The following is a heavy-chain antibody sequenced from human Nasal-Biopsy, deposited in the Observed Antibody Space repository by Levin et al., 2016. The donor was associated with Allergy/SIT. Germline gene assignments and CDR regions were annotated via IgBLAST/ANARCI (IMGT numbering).Heavy chain of an antibody. D-gene: IGHD1-26*01. J-gene: IGHJ4*02. CDR1: GFAFTYYW. V-gene: IGHV3-7*03. CDR3: ATIYILGGDSGIAFWDN. CDR2: IKEDGTEK. Sequence: GESLKISCKTSGFAFTYYWMSWVRQSPERGLEWVANIKEDGTEKYYEDSVRGRFTISRDNAKKSLFLHMNSLRVEDTAVYYCATIYILGGDSGIAFWDNWGQGTQVIVSS.